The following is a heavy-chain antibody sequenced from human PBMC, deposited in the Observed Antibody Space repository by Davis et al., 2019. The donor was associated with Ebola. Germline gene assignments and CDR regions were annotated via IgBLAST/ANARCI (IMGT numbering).Heavy chain of an antibody. Sequence: GGSLRLSCEASGFVFSSYVMHWVRQAPGKGLAWVAVLSHDESNKSADSVKDRFTISRDNSKNTVYLQMNSLRADDTAVYYCATPGDSGSYLDFWGQGTLVTVSS. V-gene: IGHV3-30-3*01. CDR1: GFVFSSYV. CDR2: LSHDESNK. CDR3: ATPGDSGSYLDF. J-gene: IGHJ4*02. D-gene: IGHD1-26*01.